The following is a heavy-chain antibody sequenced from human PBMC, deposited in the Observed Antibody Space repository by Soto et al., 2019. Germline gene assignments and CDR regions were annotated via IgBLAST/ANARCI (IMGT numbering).Heavy chain of an antibody. CDR1: VFTFISYA. Sequence: GWSLRLSCASSVFTFISYAMSWVRQAPGKGLEWVSAISGSGGSTYYADSVKGRFTISRDNSKNTLYLQMNSLRAEDTAVYYCAQEDYYDSSGYGLIGYWGQGTLVTVSS. CDR3: AQEDYYDSSGYGLIGY. D-gene: IGHD3-22*01. V-gene: IGHV3-23*01. J-gene: IGHJ4*02. CDR2: ISGSGGST.